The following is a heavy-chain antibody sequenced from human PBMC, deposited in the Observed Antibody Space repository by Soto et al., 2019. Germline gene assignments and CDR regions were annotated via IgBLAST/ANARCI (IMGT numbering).Heavy chain of an antibody. CDR2: VNPRGGHT. CDR3: ARGGHVVVVTAALDY. V-gene: IGHV1-46*01. CDR1: GDTFTDYY. Sequence: QVQLMQSGAEVKKPGASVKVSCKASGDTFTDYYIHWVRQAPAQGLEWMGTVNPRGGHTTYAQHSLGRVTMTRDTSTSTLYMELTSLTSDDTAIYYCARGGHVVVVTAALDYWGQGTLVTVSS. D-gene: IGHD2-21*02. J-gene: IGHJ4*02.